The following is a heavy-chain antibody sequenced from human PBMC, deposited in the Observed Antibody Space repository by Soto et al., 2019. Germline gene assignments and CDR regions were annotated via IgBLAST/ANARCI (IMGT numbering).Heavy chain of an antibody. CDR3: AKSVEGHFDY. V-gene: IGHV3-48*02. CDR2: ITSDTKTI. CDR1: GFTFSVYS. Sequence: LRLSCVASGFTFSVYSMNWVRQAPGKGLEWFSYITSDTKTIKYADSVKGRFTISRDNAKNSVYLQMNSLRDEDTAVYYCAKSVEGHFDYWGQGTVVTVSS. D-gene: IGHD6-19*01. J-gene: IGHJ4*02.